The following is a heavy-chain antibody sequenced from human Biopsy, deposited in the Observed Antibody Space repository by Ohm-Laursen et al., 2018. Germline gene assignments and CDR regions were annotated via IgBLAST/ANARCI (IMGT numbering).Heavy chain of an antibody. D-gene: IGHD3-16*02. CDR3: AHVVITYGGIIALDAFDV. CDR1: GFSLSSHGVG. Sequence: PTQTLTLTFTFSGFSLSSHGVGVGWIRQPPGEALEWLAIVYWDNDKRYSPSLWSRLKIWKDASKNRVVLTLTDMDPVDIATYYCAHVVITYGGIIALDAFDVWGQGSMVIVSS. CDR2: VYWDNDK. V-gene: IGHV2-5*02. J-gene: IGHJ3*01.